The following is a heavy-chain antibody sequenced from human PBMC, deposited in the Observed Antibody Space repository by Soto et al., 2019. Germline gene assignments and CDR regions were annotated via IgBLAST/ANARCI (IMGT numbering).Heavy chain of an antibody. CDR2: MSAARGDR. Sequence: ASVRVACRAAGYSFINYAMFWVRRASGQRLGWMGGMSAARGDRQYSQKIQGRVTITRDTLASTAYMGLSSLRSEDTARYYCAREQSSRWTALDYCAQGALLTVSS. D-gene: IGHD6-13*01. J-gene: IGHJ4*02. CDR1: GYSFINYA. V-gene: IGHV1-3*01. CDR3: AREQSSRWTALDY.